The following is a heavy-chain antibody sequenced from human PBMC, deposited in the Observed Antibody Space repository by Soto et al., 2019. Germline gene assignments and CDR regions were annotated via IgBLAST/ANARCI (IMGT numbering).Heavy chain of an antibody. Sequence: QVQLQLWGAGLLKPAETLSLTCSVYGGSFSGYYWSWIRQPPGKGLGWIGEINHSGTTKYNPSLKSRVTISVDTSKNQVSLKLSSVTAADTAVYYCSSAKVRTARPSRRYYYYGLDVWGQGTTVTVSS. J-gene: IGHJ6*02. D-gene: IGHD6-6*01. V-gene: IGHV4-34*01. CDR1: GGSFSGYY. CDR2: INHSGTT. CDR3: SSAKVRTARPSRRYYYYGLDV.